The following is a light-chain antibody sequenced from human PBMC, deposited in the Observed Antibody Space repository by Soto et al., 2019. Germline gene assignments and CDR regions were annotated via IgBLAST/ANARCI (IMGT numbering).Light chain of an antibody. CDR3: QQYGFSSQAIT. CDR1: QSVSSSY. J-gene: IGKJ5*01. V-gene: IGKV3-20*01. Sequence: EIVLTQSPGTLSLSPGERATLSCRASQSVSSSYLAWYQQKPGQAPRLLIYGASSRATGIPDRFSGSGSGTAFTLTISSLKPEHFVVYFSQQYGFSSQAITFGQVKRREIK. CDR2: GAS.